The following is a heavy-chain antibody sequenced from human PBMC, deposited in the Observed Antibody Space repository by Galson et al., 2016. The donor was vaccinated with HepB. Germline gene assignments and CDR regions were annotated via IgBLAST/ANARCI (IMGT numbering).Heavy chain of an antibody. D-gene: IGHD4-11*01. V-gene: IGHV3-7*01. Sequence: SLRLSCAASGFTFSNYWMSWVRQAPGKGLEWVANIKQAGSEKYYVDSVKGRFTISRDNAKNSLYLQMNRLQAEDTAVYYCAREVPTKVTIWDAFDIWGQGTMVTVSS. CDR2: IKQAGSEK. CDR1: GFTFSNYW. CDR3: AREVPTKVTIWDAFDI. J-gene: IGHJ3*02.